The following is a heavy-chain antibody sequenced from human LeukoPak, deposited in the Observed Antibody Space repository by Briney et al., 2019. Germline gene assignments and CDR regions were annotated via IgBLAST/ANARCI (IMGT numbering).Heavy chain of an antibody. D-gene: IGHD5-18*01. V-gene: IGHV3-23*01. CDR2: ISGSGGST. CDR3: AKGRDTAMGLFDY. CDR1: GFTFSSYA. Sequence: PGASLRLSCAASGFTFSSYAMSWVRQAPGKGLEWVPAISGSGGSTYYADSVKGRFTISRDNSKNTLYLQMNSLRAEDTAVYYCAKGRDTAMGLFDYWGQGTLVTVSS. J-gene: IGHJ4*02.